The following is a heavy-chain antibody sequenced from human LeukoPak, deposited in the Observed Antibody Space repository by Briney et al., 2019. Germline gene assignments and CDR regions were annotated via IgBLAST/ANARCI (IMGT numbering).Heavy chain of an antibody. CDR1: GGSISSYY. D-gene: IGHD3-10*01. V-gene: IGHV4-4*07. Sequence: SETLSLTCTVSGGSISSYYWSWIRQPAGKGLEWIGRIYTSGSTNYNPSLKSRVTMSVDTSKNQFSLKLSSVTAADTAVYYCARVVSGFGEFYYYMDAWGKGTTVTISS. CDR2: IYTSGST. CDR3: ARVVSGFGEFYYYMDA. J-gene: IGHJ6*03.